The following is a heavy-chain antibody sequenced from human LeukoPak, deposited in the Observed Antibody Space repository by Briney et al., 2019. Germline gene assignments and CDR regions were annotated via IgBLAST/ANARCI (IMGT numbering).Heavy chain of an antibody. CDR3: ARDLDTAMVTFGY. Sequence: QPGGSLRLSCAASGFTFSSYWMHWVRQTPGKGLVWVSRIKGDGSDTLYADSVKGRFTISRDNAKNPLYLQMNSLRAEDTAVYYCARDLDTAMVTFGYWGQGTLVTVSS. J-gene: IGHJ4*02. CDR2: IKGDGSDT. CDR1: GFTFSSYW. D-gene: IGHD5-18*01. V-gene: IGHV3-74*01.